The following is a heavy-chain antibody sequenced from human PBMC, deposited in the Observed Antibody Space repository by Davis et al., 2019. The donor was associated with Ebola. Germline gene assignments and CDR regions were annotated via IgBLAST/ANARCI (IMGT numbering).Heavy chain of an antibody. CDR1: GFTFSSYA. J-gene: IGHJ4*02. CDR2: VSGDSDII. CDR3: AKAKRGYSYGYSDS. V-gene: IGHV3-23*01. D-gene: IGHD5-18*01. Sequence: GESLKISCAASGFTFSSYAMSWVRQAPGKGLEWVSVVSGDSDIIYYPDSVKGRFTISRDNSKNTLYLQMNSLRAEDTALYYCAKAKRGYSYGYSDSWGQGTLVTVSS.